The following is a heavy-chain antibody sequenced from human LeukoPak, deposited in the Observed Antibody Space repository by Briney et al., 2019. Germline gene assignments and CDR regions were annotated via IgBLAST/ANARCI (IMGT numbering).Heavy chain of an antibody. Sequence: ASVKVSCKASVYTLTEFSMHWVRPTLGKGLEWMGGLDPEDGETIYAQKFQGRVTMTEDTSTDTAYMELSSLKTDDTAVYYCTTGLDATMVTAFDYWGQGTLVTVSS. CDR2: LDPEDGET. V-gene: IGHV1-24*01. CDR1: VYTLTEFS. D-gene: IGHD5-18*01. CDR3: TTGLDATMVTAFDY. J-gene: IGHJ4*02.